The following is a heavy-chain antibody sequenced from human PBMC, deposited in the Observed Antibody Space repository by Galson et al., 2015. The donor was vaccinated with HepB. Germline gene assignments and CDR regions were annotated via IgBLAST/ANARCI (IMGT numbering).Heavy chain of an antibody. CDR3: ARDRPYGPLYFDY. CDR2: IYHSGST. CDR1: GYSISSGYY. J-gene: IGHJ4*02. D-gene: IGHD3-10*01. Sequence: SETLSLTCTVSGYSISSGYYWGWIRQPPGKGLEWIGSIYHSGSTYYNPSLKSRVTISVDTSKNQFSLKLSSVTAADTAVYYCARDRPYGPLYFDYWGQGTLVTVSS. V-gene: IGHV4-38-2*02.